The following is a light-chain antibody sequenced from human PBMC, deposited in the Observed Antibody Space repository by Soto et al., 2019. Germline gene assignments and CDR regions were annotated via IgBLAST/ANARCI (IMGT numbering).Light chain of an antibody. V-gene: IGLV2-14*01. J-gene: IGLJ1*01. CDR1: SKDGGGYNY. Sequence: NSKDGGGYNYVSLYQQHPGKAPKLMINEVSNRPSGVSDRFSGSKSGNTASLTISGLQADDEADYYCSSHSSYSTRVFVPGTKVTVL. CDR3: SSHSSYSTRV. CDR2: EVS.